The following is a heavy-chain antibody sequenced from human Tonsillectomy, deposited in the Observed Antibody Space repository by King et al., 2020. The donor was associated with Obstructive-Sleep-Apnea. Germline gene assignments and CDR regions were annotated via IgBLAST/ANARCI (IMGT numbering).Heavy chain of an antibody. J-gene: IGHJ4*02. CDR2: IRFDGSNK. V-gene: IGHV3-30*02. CDR3: QLVVGAPDY. D-gene: IGHD1-26*01. Sequence: VQLVESGGGVVQPGGSLRLSCAASGFTFSSYGMHWIRQAPGKGLEWVAFIRFDGSNKYYADSVKGRFTISRDNSKNTLYLQMNALRPDDTAVYYCQLVVGAPDYWGQGTLVIVSS. CDR1: GFTFSSYG.